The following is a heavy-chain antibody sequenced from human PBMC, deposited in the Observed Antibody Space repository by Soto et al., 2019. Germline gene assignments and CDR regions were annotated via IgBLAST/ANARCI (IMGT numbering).Heavy chain of an antibody. CDR2: IRNDGSNK. CDR1: GFIFSSFG. D-gene: IGHD5-12*01. J-gene: IGHJ4*02. Sequence: QVQLVESGGGVVQPGGSLRLSCAPSGFIFSSFGMHWVRQAPGKGLEWVAVIRNDGSNKYYADSVKGRFTISRDKSKNTLYLQMNSLRAEDTAVYYCARVKQGRGGYDSPFDYWGQGTLVTVSS. V-gene: IGHV3-33*08. CDR3: ARVKQGRGGYDSPFDY.